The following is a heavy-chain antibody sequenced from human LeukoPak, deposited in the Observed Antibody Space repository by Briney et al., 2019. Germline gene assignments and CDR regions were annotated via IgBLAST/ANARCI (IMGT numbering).Heavy chain of an antibody. CDR2: IIPILGIA. Sequence: SVKVSCKAYGGTFSSYAISWVRQAPGQGLEWMGRIIPILGIANYAQKLQGRVTMTTDTSTSTAYMELRSLRSDDTAVYYCARVWWELGPFDYWGQGTLVTVSS. CDR3: ARVWWELGPFDY. J-gene: IGHJ4*02. D-gene: IGHD1-26*01. V-gene: IGHV1-69*04. CDR1: GGTFSSYA.